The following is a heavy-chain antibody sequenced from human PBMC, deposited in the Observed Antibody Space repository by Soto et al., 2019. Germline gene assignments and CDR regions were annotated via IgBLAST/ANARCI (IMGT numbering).Heavy chain of an antibody. V-gene: IGHV4-34*01. CDR3: ARESGDILAGPPWVWYFDL. CDR1: GGSFSGYY. CDR2: INDRGSI. J-gene: IGHJ2*01. D-gene: IGHD3-9*01. Sequence: QVQLQQWGAGPLRPLETLSLTCGVSGGSFSGYYWAWIRQSPGKGLEWIGEINDRGSINYNPSLKSRVSISVYTSKNHFSLNLRSVTAADTAVYYCARESGDILAGPPWVWYFDLWGRGTLFTVSS.